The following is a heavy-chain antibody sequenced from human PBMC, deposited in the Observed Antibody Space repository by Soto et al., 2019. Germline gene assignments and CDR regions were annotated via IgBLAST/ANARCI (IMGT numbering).Heavy chain of an antibody. J-gene: IGHJ2*01. V-gene: IGHV1-69*13. D-gene: IGHD2-21*02. CDR1: GGTFSSYA. CDR3: ARAELHCGGDCYPAPSRTSPLEYWYFDL. CDR2: IIPIFGTA. Sequence: SVRVSCKASGGTFSSYAISWVRQAPGQGLEWMGGIIPIFGTANYAQKFQGRVTITADESTSTAYMELCSLRSEDTAVYYCARAELHCGGDCYPAPSRTSPLEYWYFDLWGRGTLVTVSS.